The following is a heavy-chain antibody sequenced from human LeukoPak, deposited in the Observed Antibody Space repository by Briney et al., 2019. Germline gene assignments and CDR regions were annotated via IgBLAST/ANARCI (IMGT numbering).Heavy chain of an antibody. J-gene: IGHJ4*02. V-gene: IGHV3-64*04. D-gene: IGHD3-9*01. Sequence: ETGGSLRLSCSASGFTFSSYAMHWVRQAPGKGLEYVSAISSNGGSTYYADSVKGRFTISRDNSKNTLYLQMNSLRVEDTAVYYCANVRYFDWYYFDYWGQGALVTVSS. CDR3: ANVRYFDWYYFDY. CDR2: ISSNGGST. CDR1: GFTFSSYA.